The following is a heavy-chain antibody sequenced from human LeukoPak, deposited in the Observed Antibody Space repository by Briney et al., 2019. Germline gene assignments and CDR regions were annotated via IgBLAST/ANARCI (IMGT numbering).Heavy chain of an antibody. Sequence: GGSLRLSCAASGFTFSDYYVSWVRQAPGKGLEWVSAISGSGGSTYYADSVKGRFTISRDNSKNTLYLQMNSLRAEDTAVYYCAKHYGDYCVLDYWGQGTLVTVSS. CDR3: AKHYGDYCVLDY. D-gene: IGHD4-17*01. CDR2: ISGSGGST. J-gene: IGHJ4*02. CDR1: GFTFSDYY. V-gene: IGHV3-23*01.